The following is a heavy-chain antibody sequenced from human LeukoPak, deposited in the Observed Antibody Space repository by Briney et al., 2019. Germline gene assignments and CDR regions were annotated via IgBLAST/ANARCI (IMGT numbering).Heavy chain of an antibody. CDR1: GFTFSNYA. CDR3: AKSPQNYYYDSSGYYPEYFQH. Sequence: GGSLRLSCAASGFTFSNYAMSWVRQAPGKGLEWVSGISANGGNTYYADSVKGRFTISRDNSKNTLYLQMNSLRAEDTAVYYCAKSPQNYYYDSSGYYPEYFQHWGQGTLVTVSS. D-gene: IGHD3-22*01. CDR2: ISANGGNT. J-gene: IGHJ1*01. V-gene: IGHV3-23*01.